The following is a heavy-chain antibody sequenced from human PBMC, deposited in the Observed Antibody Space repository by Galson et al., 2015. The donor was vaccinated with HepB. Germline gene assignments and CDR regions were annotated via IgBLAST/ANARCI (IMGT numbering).Heavy chain of an antibody. CDR2: INHSGST. V-gene: IGHV4-34*01. Sequence: ETLSLTCAVYGGSFSTYYWSWIRQPPGKGLEWIGEINHSGSTNYDPSLKSRVTMSVDTSKSQFSLNLSSVTAADTAVYYCARFRGRVSAAVPVAPRGFDYWGQGTLVTVSS. J-gene: IGHJ4*02. CDR3: ARFRGRVSAAVPVAPRGFDY. CDR1: GGSFSTYY. D-gene: IGHD2-2*02.